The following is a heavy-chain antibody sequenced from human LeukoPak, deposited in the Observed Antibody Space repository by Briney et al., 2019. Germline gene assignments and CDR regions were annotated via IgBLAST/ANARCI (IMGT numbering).Heavy chain of an antibody. D-gene: IGHD4/OR15-4a*01. Sequence: GGSLRLSCAASGFNFISYSMNWVRQAPGKGLEWVSSISSTSSYIYYADSVKGRFTISRDNAENSLDLQMNSLRAEDTAVYYCSRTDNYDAGDYWGQGALVTVSS. J-gene: IGHJ4*02. CDR3: SRTDNYDAGDY. CDR1: GFNFISYS. V-gene: IGHV3-21*06. CDR2: ISSTSSYI.